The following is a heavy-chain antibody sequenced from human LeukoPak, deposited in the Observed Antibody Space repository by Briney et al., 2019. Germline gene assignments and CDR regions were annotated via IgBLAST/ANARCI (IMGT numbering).Heavy chain of an antibody. D-gene: IGHD6-6*01. J-gene: IGHJ3*02. V-gene: IGHV4-4*07. CDR1: GGSFTTHY. CDR3: ARDIGLDYSSSSFASDI. CDR2: IYTGGST. Sequence: SETLSLTCTVSGGSFTTHYWNWFRQPAGKGLEWIGRIYTGGSTNYKSPLKSRVIMSIDTSKRQLSLKLSSVTAADTAIYYCARDIGLDYSSSSFASDIWGPGTLVIVSS.